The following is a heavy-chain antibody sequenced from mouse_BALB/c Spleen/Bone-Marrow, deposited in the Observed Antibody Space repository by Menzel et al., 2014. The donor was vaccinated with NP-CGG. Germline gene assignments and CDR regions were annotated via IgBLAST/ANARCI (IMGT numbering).Heavy chain of an antibody. D-gene: IGHD1-1*01. Sequence: EVQLQQSGAELVRPGALVKLSCKASGFNIKDYYMHWVKQRPEQGLEWIGWIDPENGNTIYGPKFQGKASITADTSSNTAYLQLSSLTSEDTAVYYCASGYYGSSPYWYFDVWGAGTTVTVSS. J-gene: IGHJ1*01. V-gene: IGHV14-1*02. CDR1: GFNIKDYY. CDR3: ASGYYGSSPYWYFDV. CDR2: IDPENGNT.